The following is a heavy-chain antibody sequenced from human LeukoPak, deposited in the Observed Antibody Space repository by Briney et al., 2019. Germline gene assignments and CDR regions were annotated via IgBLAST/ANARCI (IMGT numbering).Heavy chain of an antibody. CDR3: ARDLGCSTSSCRYNWFDP. CDR1: GFTFSNYA. Sequence: PGGSLRLSCAASGFTFSNYAMTWVRQAPGKGLEWVAFISQNGGRSTDYADSVRGRFTISRDNSKNTLYLQMNSLRAEDTAVYHCARDLGCSTSSCRYNWFDPWGQGTLVTVSS. D-gene: IGHD2-2*01. V-gene: IGHV3-23*01. J-gene: IGHJ5*02. CDR2: ISQNGGRST.